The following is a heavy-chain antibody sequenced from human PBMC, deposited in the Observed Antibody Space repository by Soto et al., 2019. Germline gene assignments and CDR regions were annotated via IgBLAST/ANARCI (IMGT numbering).Heavy chain of an antibody. J-gene: IGHJ4*02. Sequence: EMQLVESGGGLVQPGGSLRLSCAASGFVLSSYSMSWVRQAPGKGLEWVSYIGTGTRTRYYADSVKGRFTISRDNGKNSLFLQMNSLRAEDTALYYCARSYSYGFGYWGQGTLVTVSS. CDR3: ARSYSYGFGY. CDR2: IGTGTRTR. D-gene: IGHD5-18*01. V-gene: IGHV3-48*01. CDR1: GFVLSSYS.